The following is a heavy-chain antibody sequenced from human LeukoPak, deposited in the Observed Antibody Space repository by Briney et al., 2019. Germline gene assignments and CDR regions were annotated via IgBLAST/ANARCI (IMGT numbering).Heavy chain of an antibody. CDR1: GGSFSGYY. Sequence: SETLSLTCAVYGGSFSGYYWSWIRQPPGKGLEWIGEINHSGSTNYNPSLKSRVTISVDTSKNQSSLKLSSVTAADTAVYYCAMTISGSSIFDYWGRGTLVTVSS. D-gene: IGHD1-26*01. J-gene: IGHJ4*02. CDR2: INHSGST. CDR3: AMTISGSSIFDY. V-gene: IGHV4-34*01.